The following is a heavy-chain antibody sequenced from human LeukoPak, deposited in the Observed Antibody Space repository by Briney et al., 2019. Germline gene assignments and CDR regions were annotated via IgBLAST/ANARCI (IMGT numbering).Heavy chain of an antibody. J-gene: IGHJ4*02. Sequence: GASVKVSCKASGYTFTSYYMHWVRQAPGQGLEWMGIINPSGGSTSYAQKFQGRVTMTRDTSTSTVYMELSSLRSEDTAVYYCARDDGITMVRGVNFDYWGQGTQVTVSS. CDR2: INPSGGST. D-gene: IGHD3-10*01. V-gene: IGHV1-46*01. CDR1: GYTFTSYY. CDR3: ARDDGITMVRGVNFDY.